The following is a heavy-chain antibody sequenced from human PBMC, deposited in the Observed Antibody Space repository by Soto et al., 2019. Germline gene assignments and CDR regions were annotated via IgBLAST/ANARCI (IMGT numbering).Heavy chain of an antibody. CDR1: WGNGIECV. J-gene: IGHJ2*01. V-gene: IGHV3-7*01. CDR3: ARDPLSYGDYAQTYWYFDL. D-gene: IGHD4-17*01. Sequence: CGASWGNGIECVIIWVRQTPGKGLEWVASISQDGTDTDYVDSVKGRFAISRDNPKNSLYLQMNSLRADDTAVYYCARDPLSYGDYAQTYWYFDLWGRGTRVTVSS. CDR2: ISQDGTDT.